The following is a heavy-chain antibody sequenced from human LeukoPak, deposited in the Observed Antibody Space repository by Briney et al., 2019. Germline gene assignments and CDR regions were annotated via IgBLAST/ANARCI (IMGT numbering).Heavy chain of an antibody. CDR3: ARDFCSGGSCYSYFHY. V-gene: IGHV4-59*01. J-gene: IGHJ4*02. CDR2: IYSSGGT. D-gene: IGHD2-15*01. Sequence: SETLSLTCTVAGGSISGYYWSWIRQPPGKGLEWIGYIYSSGGTNYNPSLKSRVTISLDTSKNQFSLRLSSVTAADTAVHYCARDFCSGGSCYSYFHYWGQGTLVTVSS. CDR1: GGSISGYY.